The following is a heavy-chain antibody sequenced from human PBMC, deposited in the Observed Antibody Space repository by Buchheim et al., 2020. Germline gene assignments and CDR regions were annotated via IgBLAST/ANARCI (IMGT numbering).Heavy chain of an antibody. V-gene: IGHV3-7*01. Sequence: EVQLVESGGGLVQPGGSLRLSCAASGFTFSSYWMSWVRQAPGKGLEWVANIKQDGSEKYYVDSVKGRFTISRDNAKNSLYLQMNSLRAENTDVYYCARDAREPQWLVQTPVIEDAFDIWGQET. J-gene: IGHJ3*02. CDR1: GFTFSSYW. CDR2: IKQDGSEK. D-gene: IGHD6-19*01. CDR3: ARDAREPQWLVQTPVIEDAFDI.